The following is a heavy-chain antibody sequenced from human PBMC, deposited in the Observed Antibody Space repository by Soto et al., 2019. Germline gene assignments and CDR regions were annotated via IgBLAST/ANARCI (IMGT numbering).Heavy chain of an antibody. CDR3: ARDAESYSSSSPPEWFDP. V-gene: IGHV7-4-1*01. CDR1: GYTFTSYA. J-gene: IGHJ5*02. Sequence: ASVKVSCKASGYTFTSYAMNWVRQAPGQGLEWMGLINTNTGNPTYAQGFTGRFVFSLDTSVSTAYLQICSLKAEDTAVYYFARDAESYSSSSPPEWFDPWGQGTLVTVSS. CDR2: INTNTGNP. D-gene: IGHD6-6*01.